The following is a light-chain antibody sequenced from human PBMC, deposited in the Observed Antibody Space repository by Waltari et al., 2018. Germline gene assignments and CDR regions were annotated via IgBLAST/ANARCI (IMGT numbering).Light chain of an antibody. CDR3: QQRGIWPS. V-gene: IGKV3-11*01. CDR2: DAS. CDR1: QSVTTY. Sequence: DIVFTQSPATLSLSPGETATLSCRASQSVTTYLAWYQQKPGQPPRLLIYDASKRATDIPPRFSGSGAGTDFTLTISSLEPEDIGVYYCQQRGIWPSFGGGTKVE. J-gene: IGKJ4*01.